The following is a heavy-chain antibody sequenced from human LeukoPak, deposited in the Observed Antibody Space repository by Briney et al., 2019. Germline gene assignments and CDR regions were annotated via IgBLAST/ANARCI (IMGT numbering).Heavy chain of an antibody. V-gene: IGHV3-33*01. Sequence: PGRSLRLSCAASGFTFSSYGMHWVRQAPGKGLEWVAVIWYDGSNKYYADSVKGRFTISRDSSKNTLYLQMNSLRAEDTAVYYRARARYSSGWPLNYWGQGTLVTISS. J-gene: IGHJ4*02. CDR3: ARARYSSGWPLNY. CDR2: IWYDGSNK. CDR1: GFTFSSYG. D-gene: IGHD6-19*01.